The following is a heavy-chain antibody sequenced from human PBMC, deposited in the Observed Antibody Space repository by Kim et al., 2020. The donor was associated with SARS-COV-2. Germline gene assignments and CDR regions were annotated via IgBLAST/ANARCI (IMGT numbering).Heavy chain of an antibody. Sequence: SVKVSCKASGGTFSSYAISWVRQAPGQGLEWMGRIIPILGIANYAQKFQGRVTITADKSTSTAYMELSSLRSEDTAVYYCARPSYYYDSSGGYFQHWGQGTLVTVSS. J-gene: IGHJ1*01. CDR3: ARPSYYYDSSGGYFQH. D-gene: IGHD3-22*01. CDR1: GGTFSSYA. V-gene: IGHV1-69*04. CDR2: IIPILGIA.